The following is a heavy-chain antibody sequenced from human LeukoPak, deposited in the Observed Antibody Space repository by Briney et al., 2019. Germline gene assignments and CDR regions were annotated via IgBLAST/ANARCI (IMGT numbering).Heavy chain of an antibody. V-gene: IGHV3-48*04. Sequence: TGGSLRLSCAASGFTFSSYSMNWVRQAPGKGLEWVSYISSSGSTIYYADSVKGRFTISRDNAKNSLYLQMNSLRAEDTAVYYCATLGGEHFDYWGQGTLVTVSS. D-gene: IGHD3-16*01. CDR3: ATLGGEHFDY. CDR2: ISSSGSTI. CDR1: GFTFSSYS. J-gene: IGHJ4*02.